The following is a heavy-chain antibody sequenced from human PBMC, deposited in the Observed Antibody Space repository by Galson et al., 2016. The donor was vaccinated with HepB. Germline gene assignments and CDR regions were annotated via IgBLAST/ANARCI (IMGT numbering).Heavy chain of an antibody. V-gene: IGHV3-7*03. D-gene: IGHD2-21*01. CDR3: SPDADWGRGDS. J-gene: IGHJ6*02. CDR2: INHDATTR. Sequence: LRLSCAASGFAFSSNWMNWVRQAPGRGLEWVANINHDATTRQYVDSVRGRFTVSRDNAKNSLYLQMSSLRAEDTAVYYCSPDADWGRGDSWGQGTTVTVSS. CDR1: GFAFSSNW.